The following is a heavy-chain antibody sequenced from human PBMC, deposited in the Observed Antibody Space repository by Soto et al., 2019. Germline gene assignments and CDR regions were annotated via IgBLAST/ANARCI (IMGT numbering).Heavy chain of an antibody. CDR1: GDSFPSFW. V-gene: IGHV5-51*01. CDR3: AREVSGTSFDY. CDR2: IYPRDSDI. J-gene: IGHJ4*02. D-gene: IGHD1-7*01. Sequence: GESLKISCEVSGDSFPSFWIGWVRQMPGKGLEWVGSIYPRDSDIRYSPSLEGQVTISADKSISTAYLQWSSLKASDTAVYYCAREVSGTSFDYWGQGTLVTVSS.